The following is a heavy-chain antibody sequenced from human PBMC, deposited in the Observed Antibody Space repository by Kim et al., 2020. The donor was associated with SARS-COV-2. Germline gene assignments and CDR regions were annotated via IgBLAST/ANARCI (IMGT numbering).Heavy chain of an antibody. CDR3: ARVEELYYYGSGSPNYYGMDV. Sequence: SVKVSCKASGGTFSSYAISWVRQAPGQGLEWMGGIIPIFGTANYAQKFQGRVTITADESTSTAYMELSSLRSEDTAVYYCARVEELYYYGSGSPNYYGMDVWGQGTTVTVSS. D-gene: IGHD3-10*01. CDR1: GGTFSSYA. V-gene: IGHV1-69*13. J-gene: IGHJ6*02. CDR2: IIPIFGTA.